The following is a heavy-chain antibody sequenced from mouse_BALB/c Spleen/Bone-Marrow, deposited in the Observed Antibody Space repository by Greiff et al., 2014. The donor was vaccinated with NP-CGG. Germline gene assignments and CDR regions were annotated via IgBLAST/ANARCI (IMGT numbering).Heavy chain of an antibody. V-gene: IGHV1S81*02. CDR2: INPSNGRT. CDR3: ARSDGYYPYYYAMDY. Sequence: QVQLKQSGAELVKPGASVKLSCKASGYTFTSYWMHWVKQRPGQGLEWIGEINPSNGRTNYNEKFKSKATLTVDKSSSTAYMRLSSLTSEDSAAYYCARSDGYYPYYYAMDYWGQGTSVTVSS. CDR1: GYTFTSYW. D-gene: IGHD2-3*01. J-gene: IGHJ4*01.